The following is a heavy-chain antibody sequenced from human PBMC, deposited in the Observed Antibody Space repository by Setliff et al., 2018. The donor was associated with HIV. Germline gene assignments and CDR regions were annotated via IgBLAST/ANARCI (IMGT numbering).Heavy chain of an antibody. V-gene: IGHV4-34*09. CDR1: GGSFSDYY. CDR3: ARRSRSCGVDCYYYFDS. Sequence: PSETLSLTCALYGGSFSDYYWSWIRQPPGMGLEWIGEVNRGRRTNYNPSLKSRVTMSVDTSKNEFSLKLSSVTAADTAVYYCARRSRSCGVDCYYYFDSWGQGTLVTVSS. CDR2: VNRGRRT. D-gene: IGHD2-21*01. J-gene: IGHJ4*02.